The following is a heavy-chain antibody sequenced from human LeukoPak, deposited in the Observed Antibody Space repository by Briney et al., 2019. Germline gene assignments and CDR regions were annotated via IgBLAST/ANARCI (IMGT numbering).Heavy chain of an antibody. CDR2: INHSGST. Sequence: KTSETLSLTCAVYGGSFSGCYWSWIRQPPGKGLEWIGEINHSGSTNSNPSLKSRVTVSVDTSKNLFSLKLSSVTAADTAVYYCARRLLGYCSGGSCYSGYFQHWGQGTLVTVSS. CDR1: GGSFSGCY. V-gene: IGHV4-34*01. CDR3: ARRLLGYCSGGSCYSGYFQH. J-gene: IGHJ1*01. D-gene: IGHD2-15*01.